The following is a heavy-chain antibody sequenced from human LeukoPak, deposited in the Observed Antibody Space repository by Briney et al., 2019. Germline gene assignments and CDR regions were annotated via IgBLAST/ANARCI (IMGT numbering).Heavy chain of an antibody. J-gene: IGHJ4*02. CDR3: AREGTQLWLMSFDY. CDR1: GLTFSSYA. V-gene: IGHV3-30*04. D-gene: IGHD5-18*01. Sequence: GGSLRLSCAASGLTFSSYAMHWVRQAPGKGLEWVAVISYHVNNKYYADSVKGRFTISRDNSKNTLYLQMNSLRAEDTAVYYCAREGTQLWLMSFDYWGQGTLVTVSS. CDR2: ISYHVNNK.